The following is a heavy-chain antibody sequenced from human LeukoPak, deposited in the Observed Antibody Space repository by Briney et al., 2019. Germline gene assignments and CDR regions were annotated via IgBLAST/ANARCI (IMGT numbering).Heavy chain of an antibody. J-gene: IGHJ4*02. V-gene: IGHV3-30*03. CDR2: ISSDGSYK. CDR1: GFTFSRYA. Sequence: GGSLRLSCAASGFTFSRYAMNWVRQAPGKGLEWVAVISSDGSYKYYADSVKGRFTISRDNSKNTLYLQMNSLRAEDTAVYYCARDPSSSGYYDYWGQGALVTVSS. CDR3: ARDPSSSGYYDY. D-gene: IGHD3-22*01.